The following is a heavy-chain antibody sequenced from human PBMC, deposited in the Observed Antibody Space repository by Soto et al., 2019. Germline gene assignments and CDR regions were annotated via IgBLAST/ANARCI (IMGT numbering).Heavy chain of an antibody. V-gene: IGHV3-7*03. D-gene: IGHD2-15*01. CDR3: IAYCSSGSCYNTYLDY. CDR2: IKQDGSEK. J-gene: IGHJ4*02. CDR1: GFTSSSYW. Sequence: GGSLRLSCAASGFTSSSYWMSWVLQAPGKGLEWVANIKQDGSEKYYAASVKGRFTISRDDSKNTAYLQMNSLKTEDTAVYYCIAYCSSGSCYNTYLDYWGQGTRVTVSS.